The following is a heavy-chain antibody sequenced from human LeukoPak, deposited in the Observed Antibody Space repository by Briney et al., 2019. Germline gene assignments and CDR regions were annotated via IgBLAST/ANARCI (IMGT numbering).Heavy chain of an antibody. CDR3: ARHRGYYDSPNWFDP. CDR2: IYYSGST. V-gene: IGHV4-39*01. D-gene: IGHD3-22*01. Sequence: PSETLSLTCTVSGGSISSSSYYWGWIRQPPGKGLEWIGSIYYSGSTYHNPSLKSRVTISVDTSKNQFSLKLSSVTAADTAVYYCARHRGYYDSPNWFDPWGQGTLVTVSS. CDR1: GGSISSSSYY. J-gene: IGHJ5*02.